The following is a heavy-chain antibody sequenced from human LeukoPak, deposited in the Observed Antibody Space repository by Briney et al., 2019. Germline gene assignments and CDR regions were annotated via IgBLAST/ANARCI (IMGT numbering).Heavy chain of an antibody. V-gene: IGHV3-7*01. CDR2: IKQDGSEK. CDR3: AREGGFVLTVHGTSSLGELNSDFDY. D-gene: IGHD2-8*01. J-gene: IGHJ4*02. CDR1: GFTFSTYW. Sequence: GGSLRLSCAASGFTFSTYWMTWVRQAPGKGLEWVANIKQDGSEKYYVDSVKGRFTISRDNAKNSLYLQMNSLRAEYTAVYYCAREGGFVLTVHGTSSLGELNSDFDYWGQGTLVTVSS.